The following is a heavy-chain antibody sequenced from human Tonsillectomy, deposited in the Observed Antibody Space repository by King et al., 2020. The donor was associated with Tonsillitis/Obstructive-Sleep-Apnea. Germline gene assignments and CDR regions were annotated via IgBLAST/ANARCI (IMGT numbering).Heavy chain of an antibody. Sequence: VQLVESGAEVKTPGASVKVSCKASGYIFTRYYIHWVRQARGQGLEWMGIINPSDGITTYAQKFQGRVTMTTETSASIVYLELSSLRSEDTAVYYCARDDVVGRYIDSWGQGTLVTVSS. J-gene: IGHJ4*02. CDR1: GYIFTRYY. V-gene: IGHV1-46*01. CDR3: ARDDVVGRYIDS. CDR2: INPSDGIT. D-gene: IGHD1-14*01.